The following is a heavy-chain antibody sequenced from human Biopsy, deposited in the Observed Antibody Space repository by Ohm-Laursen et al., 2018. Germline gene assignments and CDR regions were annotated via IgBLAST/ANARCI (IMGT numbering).Heavy chain of an antibody. CDR1: GYTFTSHD. CDR3: ARWETTLGRSLDS. CDR2: MSPNTGNT. Sequence: VSSVKVSCKASGYTFTSHDINWVRQATGQGLEWMGWMSPNTGNTVYAQRFQDRVTMTSDTSTGTAYMELTSLTSDDTAVYFCARWETTLGRSLDSWGQGTLVAVS. D-gene: IGHD1-26*01. V-gene: IGHV1-8*01. J-gene: IGHJ4*02.